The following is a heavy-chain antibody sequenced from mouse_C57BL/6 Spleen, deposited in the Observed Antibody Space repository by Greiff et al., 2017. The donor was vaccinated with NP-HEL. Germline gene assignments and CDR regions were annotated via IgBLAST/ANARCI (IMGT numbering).Heavy chain of an antibody. Sequence: QVQLQQPGAELVKPGASVKLSCKASGYAFTSYWMQWVKQRPGQGLEWIGEIDPSDSYTNYNQKFKGKATLTVDTSSSTAYMQLSSLTSEDSAVYYCSRKETGTRAWFAYWGQGTLVTVSA. J-gene: IGHJ3*01. V-gene: IGHV1-50*01. CDR3: SRKETGTRAWFAY. CDR1: GYAFTSYW. D-gene: IGHD4-1*01. CDR2: IDPSDSYT.